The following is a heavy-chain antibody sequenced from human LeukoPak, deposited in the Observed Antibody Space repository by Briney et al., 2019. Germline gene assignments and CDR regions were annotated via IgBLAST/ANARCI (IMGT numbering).Heavy chain of an antibody. CDR2: ISAYNGNT. Sequence: GASVKVSCKASGYTFTSYGISWVRQAPGQGLEWMGWISAYNGNTNYAQKLQGRVTMTTDTSTSTAYMELRSLRSDNTAVYYCARDMRDIVVVPAAATPGDAFDIWGQGTMVTVSS. J-gene: IGHJ3*02. D-gene: IGHD2-2*01. CDR1: GYTFTSYG. CDR3: ARDMRDIVVVPAAATPGDAFDI. V-gene: IGHV1-18*01.